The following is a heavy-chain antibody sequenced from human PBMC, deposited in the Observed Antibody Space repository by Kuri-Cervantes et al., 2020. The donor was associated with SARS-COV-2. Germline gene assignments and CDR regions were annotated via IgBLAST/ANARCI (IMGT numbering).Heavy chain of an antibody. D-gene: IGHD1-20*01. J-gene: IGHJ6*02. CDR3: VKVGYNWNRYYYYGMDV. Sequence: GESLKISCSASGFTFSSYAMHWVRQAPGKGLEYVSAISSNGGSTYYADSVKGRFTISRDNSKNTLYLQMSSLRAEDTAVYYCVKVGYNWNRYYYYGMDVWGQGTTVTVSS. CDR2: ISSNGGST. CDR1: GFTFSSYA. V-gene: IGHV3-64D*09.